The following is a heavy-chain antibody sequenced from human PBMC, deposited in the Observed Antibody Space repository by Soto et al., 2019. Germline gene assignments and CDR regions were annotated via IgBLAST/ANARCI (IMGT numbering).Heavy chain of an antibody. D-gene: IGHD6-19*01. CDR3: ARGRVVGTGYSSGWVDY. Sequence: QVQLQQWGAGLLKPSETLSLTCAVYGGSFSGYYWSWIRQPPGKGLGLIGEINHSGSTNYNPSLKSRVTISVDSSKNQFSLKLSSVTAADTAVYYCARGRVVGTGYSSGWVDYWGQGTLVTVSS. CDR2: INHSGST. J-gene: IGHJ4*02. V-gene: IGHV4-34*01. CDR1: GGSFSGYY.